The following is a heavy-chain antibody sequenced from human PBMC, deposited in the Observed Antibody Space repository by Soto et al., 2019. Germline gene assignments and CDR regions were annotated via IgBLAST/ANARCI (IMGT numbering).Heavy chain of an antibody. CDR3: AKMGVVVVAATISPFDY. V-gene: IGHV3-23*01. J-gene: IGHJ4*02. D-gene: IGHD2-15*01. CDR2: ISGSGGST. CDR1: GFTFSSYA. Sequence: EVQLLESGGGLVQPGGSLRLSCAASGFTFSSYAMSWVRQAPGKGLEWVSAISGSGGSTYYADSVKGRFTIARDTSKNTLYMHMNSLRAEDTAVYYCAKMGVVVVAATISPFDYWGQGTLVTVSS.